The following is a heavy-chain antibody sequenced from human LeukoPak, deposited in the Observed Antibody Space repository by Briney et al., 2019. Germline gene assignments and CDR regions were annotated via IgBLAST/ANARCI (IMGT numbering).Heavy chain of an antibody. Sequence: GGSLRLSCGASGFTFSNYGMHWVRQAPGKGLEWVAVIWYDGSKKYHADSVKGRFTISRDNSKNTLNLQMNTLRVEDTAVYYCAAYYYDSSGYDLRFYWGQGTLVTVSS. D-gene: IGHD3-22*01. CDR2: IWYDGSKK. J-gene: IGHJ4*02. CDR3: AAYYYDSSGYDLRFY. V-gene: IGHV3-33*01. CDR1: GFTFSNYG.